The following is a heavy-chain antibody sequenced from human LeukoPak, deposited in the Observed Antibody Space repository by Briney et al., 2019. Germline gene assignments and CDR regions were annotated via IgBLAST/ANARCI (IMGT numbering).Heavy chain of an antibody. CDR1: GFNFDLFA. V-gene: IGHV3-30*18. CDR2: ISDDGSKG. J-gene: IGHJ4*02. D-gene: IGHD2-21*01. CDR3: AKDYNRGLPDY. Sequence: PGGSLRLSCAASGFNFDLFAMHWVRQAPDKGLEWVAVISDDGSKGYYADSVKGRFTISRENSKNVLYLQMSSLRAEDTAVYYCAKDYNRGLPDYWGQGTLVIVSS.